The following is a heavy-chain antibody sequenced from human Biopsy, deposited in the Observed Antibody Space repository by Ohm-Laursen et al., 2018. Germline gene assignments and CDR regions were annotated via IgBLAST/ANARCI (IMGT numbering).Heavy chain of an antibody. Sequence: SGTLSLTWTVSGGPIDSYYWSWIRQPPGKALEWIGYIYFTGRTSYNPSLKSRVTMSVNTSKKQFSLRLSSVTAADTAVYYCASAGYNPDWNFDLWGRGTRVTVSS. CDR2: IYFTGRT. V-gene: IGHV4-59*12. D-gene: IGHD5-24*01. CDR3: ASAGYNPDWNFDL. CDR1: GGPIDSYY. J-gene: IGHJ2*01.